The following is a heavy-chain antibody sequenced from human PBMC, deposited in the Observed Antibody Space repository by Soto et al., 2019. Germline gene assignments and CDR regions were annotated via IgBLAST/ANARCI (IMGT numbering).Heavy chain of an antibody. J-gene: IGHJ4*02. CDR2: INHSGST. CDR3: ARHYAIGYYDSSGSHFDY. D-gene: IGHD3-22*01. CDR1: GGSFSGYY. Sequence: SETLSLTCAVYGGSFSGYYWTWIRQPPGTGLEWIGGINHSGSTNYDPSLKSRVTISVDTSKNQFSLKLTSVTAADTAVYYCARHYAIGYYDSSGSHFDYWGQGNLVTVSS. V-gene: IGHV4-34*01.